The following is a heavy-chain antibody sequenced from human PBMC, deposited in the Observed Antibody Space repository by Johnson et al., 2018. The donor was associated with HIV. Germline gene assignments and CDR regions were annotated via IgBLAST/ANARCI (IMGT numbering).Heavy chain of an antibody. CDR2: ISWNGGRT. D-gene: IGHD1-26*01. CDR3: ARAVGGSYHDAFDS. J-gene: IGHJ3*02. V-gene: IGHV3-9*01. Sequence: VQLVESGGGLVQPGRSLRLSCAASGFTFDDFAMHWVRQAPGKGLEWVSGISWNGGRTGYADSVKGRLTISRDNAKNSLYLQMNSLRAEDTALYYCARAVGGSYHDAFDSWGQGTMV. CDR1: GFTFDDFA.